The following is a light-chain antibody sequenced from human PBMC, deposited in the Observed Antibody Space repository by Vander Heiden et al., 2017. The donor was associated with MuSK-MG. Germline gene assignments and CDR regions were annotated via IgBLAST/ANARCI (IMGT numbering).Light chain of an antibody. V-gene: IGKV3-11*01. Sequence: EILLTQSPATLSLSPGERATLSCRASQSVSSYLAWYQQKPGQAPRLLIYDASNRATGIPARFSGSGSGTDFTLTISSREPEDFAVYYCQQRCNWPPSTFGQGTKVEIK. CDR1: QSVSSY. CDR3: QQRCNWPPST. CDR2: DAS. J-gene: IGKJ1*01.